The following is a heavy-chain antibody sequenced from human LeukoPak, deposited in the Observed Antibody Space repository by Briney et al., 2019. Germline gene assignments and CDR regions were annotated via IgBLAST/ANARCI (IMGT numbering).Heavy chain of an antibody. V-gene: IGHV1-69*05. CDR3: ARDNYYDFWSGYPNAGSV. CDR2: IIPIFGTA. Sequence: SVKVSXKASGGTFSSYAISWVRQAPGQGLEWMGGIIPIFGTANYAQKFQGRVTITTDESTSTAYMELSSLRSEDTAVYYCARDNYYDFWSGYPNAGSVWGKGTTVTVSS. CDR1: GGTFSSYA. D-gene: IGHD3-3*01. J-gene: IGHJ6*04.